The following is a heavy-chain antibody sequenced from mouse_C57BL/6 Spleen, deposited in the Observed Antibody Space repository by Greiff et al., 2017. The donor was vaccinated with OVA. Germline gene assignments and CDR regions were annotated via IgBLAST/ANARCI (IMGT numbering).Heavy chain of an antibody. J-gene: IGHJ3*01. Sequence: VQLKESGAELVRPGASVKLSCTASGFNIKDDYMHWVKQRPEQGLEWIGWIDPENGDTEYASKFQGKATITADTSSNTAYLQLSSLTAEDTAVYYCTSKPWCADWGQGTLVTVSA. CDR2: IDPENGDT. CDR1: GFNIKDDY. V-gene: IGHV14-4*01. CDR3: TSKPWCAD.